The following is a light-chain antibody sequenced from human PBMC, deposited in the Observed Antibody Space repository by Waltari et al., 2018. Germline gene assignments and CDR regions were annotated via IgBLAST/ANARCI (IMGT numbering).Light chain of an antibody. CDR2: DAS. Sequence: DIHMTQSPSSLSASVGDRVTITCRASQSIGGYLNWYQQKPGKAPDLLIYDASSLQSGVPSRFSGSGSGTDFTLTITTLQPEAFATYYCQQSNSMPLTFGGGTKVEIK. CDR3: QQSNSMPLT. CDR1: QSIGGY. V-gene: IGKV1-39*01. J-gene: IGKJ4*01.